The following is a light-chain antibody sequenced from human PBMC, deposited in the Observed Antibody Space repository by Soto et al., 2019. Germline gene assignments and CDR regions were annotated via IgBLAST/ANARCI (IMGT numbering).Light chain of an antibody. CDR1: QSISRS. CDR3: QQYGSSPPIT. Sequence: EIVFTQSPAILSVSPVERATLSCRASQSISRSLAWYQHKPGQAPRLLMYGASSRATGIPDRFSGSGSGTDFTLTISRLEPEDFAVYYCQQYGSSPPITFGQGTRLEIK. CDR2: GAS. J-gene: IGKJ5*01. V-gene: IGKV3-20*01.